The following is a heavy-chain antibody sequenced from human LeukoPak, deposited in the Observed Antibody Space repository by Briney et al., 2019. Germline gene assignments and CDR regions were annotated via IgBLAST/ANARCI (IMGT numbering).Heavy chain of an antibody. J-gene: IGHJ4*02. CDR3: ARGSSSYDC. CDR2: ISSDSIYI. D-gene: IGHD6-13*01. CDR1: GFAFSSYS. Sequence: GGSLRLSCVASGFAFSSYSMNWVRQAPGKGLEWVSSISSDSIYIYYADSVEGRFTSSRDNAKNSLYLQMNSLRAEDTAVYYCARGSSSYDCWGQGTLLTVSS. V-gene: IGHV3-21*01.